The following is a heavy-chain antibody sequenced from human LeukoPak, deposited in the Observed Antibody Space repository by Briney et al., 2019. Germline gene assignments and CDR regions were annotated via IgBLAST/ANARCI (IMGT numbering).Heavy chain of an antibody. V-gene: IGHV3-21*01. D-gene: IGHD2-21*02. CDR3: AKIVVTGFHY. J-gene: IGHJ4*02. Sequence: MAGGSLRLSCAASEFTFSSYSMNWVRQAPGKGLEWVSSISSSSSYIYYADSVKGRFTISRDNAKNSLYLQMNSLRAEDTAVYYCAKIVVTGFHYWGQGTLVTVSS. CDR2: ISSSSSYI. CDR1: EFTFSSYS.